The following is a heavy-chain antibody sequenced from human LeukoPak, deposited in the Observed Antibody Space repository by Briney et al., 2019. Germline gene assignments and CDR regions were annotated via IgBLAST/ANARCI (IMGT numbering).Heavy chain of an antibody. CDR1: GGSISSGDYY. Sequence: PSETLSLTCTVSGGSISSGDYYWSWIRQPPGKGLEWIGYISYSGSTYYNPSLRSRTTISVDTSKNQFSLRLTSVTAADTAVYYCARDLSGPNYYYYYMDVWGKGTTVTVSS. CDR2: ISYSGST. V-gene: IGHV4-30-4*08. CDR3: ARDLSGPNYYYYYMDV. J-gene: IGHJ6*03. D-gene: IGHD3-3*01.